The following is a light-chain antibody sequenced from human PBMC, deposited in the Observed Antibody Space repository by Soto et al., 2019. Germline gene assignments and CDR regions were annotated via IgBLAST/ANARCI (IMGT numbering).Light chain of an antibody. CDR3: EQYNNWPIT. Sequence: EIVMTQSPATLSVSPEERATLSCRASQYIGSNLAWYQQKPGQAPRLLIYGASTRATGIPARFSGSGSGTEFTLTISSLQSEDFAVYYCEQYNNWPITFSQGTRLEIK. J-gene: IGKJ5*01. V-gene: IGKV3-15*01. CDR1: QYIGSN. CDR2: GAS.